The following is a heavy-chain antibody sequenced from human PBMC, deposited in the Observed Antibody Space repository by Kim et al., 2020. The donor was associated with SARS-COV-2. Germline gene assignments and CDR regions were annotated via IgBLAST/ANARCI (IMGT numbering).Heavy chain of an antibody. Sequence: SPAFQGQVTISADKSISTVYLQWSSLKASDTAMYYCARGDYGGNSGWFDPWGQGTLVTVSS. CDR3: ARGDYGGNSGWFDP. J-gene: IGHJ5*02. D-gene: IGHD4-17*01. V-gene: IGHV5-51*01.